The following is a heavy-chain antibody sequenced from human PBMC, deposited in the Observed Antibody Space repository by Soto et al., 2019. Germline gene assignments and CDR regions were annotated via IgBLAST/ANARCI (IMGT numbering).Heavy chain of an antibody. CDR1: GFMFNNYW. Sequence: GGSLRLSCGASGFMFNNYWMNWVRQAPGKGLEWVANINPDGSGQRFVDSVKGRFTMSRDNANNSFYLQMNNLRADDTAVYYCAGWGQQNYWGLGTLVTVSS. CDR3: AGWGQQNY. J-gene: IGHJ4*02. V-gene: IGHV3-7*03. CDR2: INPDGSGQ. D-gene: IGHD3-16*01.